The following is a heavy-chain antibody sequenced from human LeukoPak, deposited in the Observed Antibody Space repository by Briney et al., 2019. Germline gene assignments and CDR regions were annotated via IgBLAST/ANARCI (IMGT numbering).Heavy chain of an antibody. D-gene: IGHD6-19*01. Sequence: GRSLRLSCAASGFTFSSYAMHWVRQAPGKGLEWVAVISYDGSNKYYADSVKGRFAISRDNSKNTLYLQMNSLRAEDTAVYYCARGGLLAVADFDYWGQGTLVTVSS. CDR2: ISYDGSNK. CDR1: GFTFSSYA. J-gene: IGHJ4*02. V-gene: IGHV3-30*09. CDR3: ARGGLLAVADFDY.